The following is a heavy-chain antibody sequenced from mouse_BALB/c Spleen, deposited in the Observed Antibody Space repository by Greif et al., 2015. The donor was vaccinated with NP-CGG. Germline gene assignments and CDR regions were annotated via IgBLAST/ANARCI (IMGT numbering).Heavy chain of an antibody. J-gene: IGHJ2*01. Sequence: VQLQQSGAELVKPGASVKLSCTASGFDIKDTYMHWVKQRPEQGLEWIGRIDPANGNTKYDPKFQGKATITADTSSNTAYLQLSSLTSEDTAVYYCARDPYFDYWGQGTTLTVSS. CDR1: GFDIKDTY. CDR3: ARDPYFDY. V-gene: IGHV14-3*02. CDR2: IDPANGNT.